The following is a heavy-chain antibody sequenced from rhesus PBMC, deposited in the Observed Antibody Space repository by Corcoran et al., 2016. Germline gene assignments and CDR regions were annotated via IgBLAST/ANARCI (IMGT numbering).Heavy chain of an antibody. CDR2: IYGSITST. CDR1: GGSISDRYW. V-gene: IGHV4S10*01. CDR3: ASHGYYDSGYYPNFDY. Sequence: QVQLQESGPGVVKPSETLSLTCAVSGGSISDRYWWSWIRLPPGKGLEWIGYIYGSITSTNYNPSRKSRVTISKDTSKNQFSLRLSSVTAADTAVYYCASHGYYDSGYYPNFDYWGLGVLVTVSS. D-gene: IGHD3-28*01. J-gene: IGHJ4*01.